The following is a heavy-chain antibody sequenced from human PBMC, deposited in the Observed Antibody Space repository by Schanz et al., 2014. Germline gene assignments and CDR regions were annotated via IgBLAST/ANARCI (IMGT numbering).Heavy chain of an antibody. Sequence: EVQLVESGGGLVQPGGSLRLSCAASGFTYSSYWMHWVRQAPGKGLVWVSGISGSGGDTYYVDSVKGRFTVSRDNSKNTLYLQMNNLRAEDTAVYYCPREMGSALLRYFDLWGRGTLVTVSS. J-gene: IGHJ2*01. CDR1: GFTYSSYW. D-gene: IGHD1-26*01. V-gene: IGHV3-74*01. CDR2: ISGSGGDT. CDR3: PREMGSALLRYFDL.